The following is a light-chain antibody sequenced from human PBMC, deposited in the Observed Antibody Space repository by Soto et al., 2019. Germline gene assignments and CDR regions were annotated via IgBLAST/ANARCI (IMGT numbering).Light chain of an antibody. Sequence: QSVLTQPPSASGTPGQRVTISCSGSSSNIGSNVVNWYQQLPGTAPKLLIYSNNQRPSGVPDRFSGSKSGTSASLAISGLQSEDETDYYCQSYDSSLNNSGLFGGGTKLTVL. CDR2: SNN. CDR1: SSNIGSNV. V-gene: IGLV1-44*01. J-gene: IGLJ3*02. CDR3: QSYDSSLNNSGL.